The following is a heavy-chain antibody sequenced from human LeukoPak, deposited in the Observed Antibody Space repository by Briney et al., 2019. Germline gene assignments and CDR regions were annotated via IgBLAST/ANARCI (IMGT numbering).Heavy chain of an antibody. D-gene: IGHD6-19*01. V-gene: IGHV1-3*03. CDR1: GYTFTSYA. CDR3: ARGTAVAGTRGFDP. J-gene: IGHJ5*02. Sequence: ASVEVSCKASGYTFTSYAMHWVRQAPGQRLEWMGWINAGNGNTKYSQEFQGRVTITRDTSASTAYIELSSLRSEDMAVYYCARGTAVAGTRGFDPWGQGTLVTVSS. CDR2: INAGNGNT.